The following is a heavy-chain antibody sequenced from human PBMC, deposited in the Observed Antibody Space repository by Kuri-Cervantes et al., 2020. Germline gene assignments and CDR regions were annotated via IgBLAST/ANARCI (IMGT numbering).Heavy chain of an antibody. J-gene: IGHJ3*02. CDR3: ATSSRNAFDI. V-gene: IGHV4-59*01. CDR1: GGSISLYY. D-gene: IGHD6-13*01. CDR2: IFYSGST. Sequence: SETLSLTCTVSGGSISLYYWSWIRQPPGKGLEWIGHIFYSGSTNYNPSLKSRVTISVDTSKNQFSLRLSSVTAADTAVYYCATSSRNAFDIWGQGTMVTVSS.